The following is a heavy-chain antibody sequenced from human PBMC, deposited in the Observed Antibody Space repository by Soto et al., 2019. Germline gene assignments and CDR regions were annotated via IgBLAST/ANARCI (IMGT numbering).Heavy chain of an antibody. CDR2: ISGDGGRT. D-gene: IGHD6-19*01. J-gene: IGHJ4*02. Sequence: EVQLVESGGDLVQPGGSLRLSCAASAFTFSDYYMHWVRQGPGKGPVWVSAISGDGGRTYYAGSVRGRFTISSDNAKSTVYLQMNSLRADDTAVYYCVRDFMTMAGIQWGQGTLVTVSS. CDR3: VRDFMTMAGIQ. CDR1: AFTFSDYY. V-gene: IGHV3-74*01.